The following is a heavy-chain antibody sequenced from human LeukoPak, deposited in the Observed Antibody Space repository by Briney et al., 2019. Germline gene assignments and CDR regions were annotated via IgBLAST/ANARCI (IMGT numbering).Heavy chain of an antibody. CDR1: GFTFSNYA. Sequence: PGGPLRLSCTASGFTFSNYAMSWVRQAPGKGLEWVSTISGSDGSTYYADSVRGRFTISRDNAKNTLYLQMNSLSAEDTAVYYCATLAAASTNYWGQGTLVTVSS. J-gene: IGHJ4*02. V-gene: IGHV3-23*01. D-gene: IGHD6-13*01. CDR2: ISGSDGST. CDR3: ATLAAASTNY.